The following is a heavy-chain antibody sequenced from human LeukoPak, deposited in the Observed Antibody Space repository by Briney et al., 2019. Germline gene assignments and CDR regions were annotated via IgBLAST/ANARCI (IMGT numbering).Heavy chain of an antibody. D-gene: IGHD6-6*01. V-gene: IGHV1-18*01. CDR1: DYTFSTYG. CDR2: ISAYNGNT. J-gene: IGHJ4*02. Sequence: GASVKVSCKASDYTFSTYGVSWVRQAPGQGLEWMGWISAYNGNTNYAQKFQGRLTMTTDTSTSTAYMELRSLRSDDTAVYYCASSLLYSSSSGYWGQGTLVTVSS. CDR3: ASSLLYSSSSGY.